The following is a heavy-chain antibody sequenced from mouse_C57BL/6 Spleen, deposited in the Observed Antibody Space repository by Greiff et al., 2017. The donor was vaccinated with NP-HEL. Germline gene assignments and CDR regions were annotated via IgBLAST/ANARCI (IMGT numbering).Heavy chain of an antibody. CDR2: INPYNGGT. Sequence: EVQLQQSGPVLVKPGASVKMSCKASGYTFTDYYMNWVKQSHGKSLEWIGVINPYNGGTSYNQKFKGKATLTVDKSSSTAYMELNSLTSEDSAVYYCARRGQLRLRWDFDDWGQGTTLTVSS. CDR1: GYTFTDYY. CDR3: ARRGQLRLRWDFDD. D-gene: IGHD3-2*02. V-gene: IGHV1-19*01. J-gene: IGHJ2*01.